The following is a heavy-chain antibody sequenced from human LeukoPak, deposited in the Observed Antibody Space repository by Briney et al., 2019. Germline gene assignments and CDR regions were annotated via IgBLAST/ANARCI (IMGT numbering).Heavy chain of an antibody. CDR1: GYTFTSYD. Sequence: ASVKVSCKASGYTFTSYDINWVRQATGQGLEWMGWMNPNSGNTGYAQKFQGRVTMTRNTSISTAYMELSSLRSEDTAVYYCARDSSSSSFWDYYYYYMDVWGKGTTVTVSS. CDR3: ARDSSSSSFWDYYYYYMDV. CDR2: MNPNSGNT. J-gene: IGHJ6*03. D-gene: IGHD6-6*01. V-gene: IGHV1-8*01.